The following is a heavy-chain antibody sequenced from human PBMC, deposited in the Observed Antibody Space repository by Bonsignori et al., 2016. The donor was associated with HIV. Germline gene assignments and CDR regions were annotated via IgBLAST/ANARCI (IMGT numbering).Heavy chain of an antibody. Sequence: VRQAPGKGLEWVGRIRNKANSYTTEYAASVKGRFTISRDDSKNSMYLQMNSLKTEDTAVYYCARRGYNILTGYYFDYWGQGTLVTVSS. D-gene: IGHD3-9*01. CDR3: ARRGYNILTGYYFDY. V-gene: IGHV3-72*01. J-gene: IGHJ4*02. CDR2: IRNKANSYTT.